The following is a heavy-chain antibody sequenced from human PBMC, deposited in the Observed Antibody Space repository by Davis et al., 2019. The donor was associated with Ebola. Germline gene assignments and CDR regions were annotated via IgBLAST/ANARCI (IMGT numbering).Heavy chain of an antibody. CDR3: ARERGIKGWFDL. Sequence: PSETLSLTCTVSGGSISSSSYYWGWIRQPPGKGLEWIGSMYYSGSTYYNPSLKSRVTISVDTSKNQFSLKLSSVTAADTAVYYCARERGIKGWFDLWGQGTLVTVSS. V-gene: IGHV4-39*07. CDR2: MYYSGST. D-gene: IGHD2-15*01. J-gene: IGHJ5*02. CDR1: GGSISSSSYY.